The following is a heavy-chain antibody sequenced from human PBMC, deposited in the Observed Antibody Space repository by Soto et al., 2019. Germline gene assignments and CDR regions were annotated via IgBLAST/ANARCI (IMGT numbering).Heavy chain of an antibody. V-gene: IGHV1-69*13. CDR1: GGTFSSYA. CDR3: ARDGIAARRGMDF. D-gene: IGHD6-6*01. Sequence: GASVKVSCKASGGTFSSYAISWVRHAPGQGLEWMGGIIPIFGTANYAQKFQGRVTITADESTSTAYMELSSLRSEDTAVYYCARDGIAARRGMDFWGQGTTVTVSS. J-gene: IGHJ6*02. CDR2: IIPIFGTA.